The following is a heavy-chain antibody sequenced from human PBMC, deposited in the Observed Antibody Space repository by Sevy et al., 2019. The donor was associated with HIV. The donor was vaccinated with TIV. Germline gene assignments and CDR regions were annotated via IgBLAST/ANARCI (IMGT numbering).Heavy chain of an antibody. CDR3: AKNPGWDDGSWPIDY. V-gene: IGHV3-21*01. J-gene: IGHJ4*02. CDR1: GFTFSSNT. Sequence: GGSLRLSCAASGFTFSSNTMNWVRQAPGKGLEWVSSISSRSSYIYYTDSVKGRFITSRDEAKNSLYLDMHSLRVEDTAVYYCAKNPGWDDGSWPIDYWGQGTLVTVSS. D-gene: IGHD1-1*01. CDR2: ISSRSSYI.